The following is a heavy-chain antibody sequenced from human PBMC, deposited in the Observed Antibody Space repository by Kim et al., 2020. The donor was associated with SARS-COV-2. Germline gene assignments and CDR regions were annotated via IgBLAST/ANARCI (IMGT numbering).Heavy chain of an antibody. Sequence: GGSLRLSCAASGFTFSSYAMHWVRQAPGKGLEWVAVISYDGSNKYYADSVKGRFTISRDNSKNTLYLQMNSLRAEDTAVYYCARDDKFFYDILTGYYVGGGDYGMEVWGQGTTVTVSS. V-gene: IGHV3-30-3*01. CDR3: ARDDKFFYDILTGYYVGGGDYGMEV. D-gene: IGHD3-9*01. J-gene: IGHJ6*02. CDR1: GFTFSSYA. CDR2: ISYDGSNK.